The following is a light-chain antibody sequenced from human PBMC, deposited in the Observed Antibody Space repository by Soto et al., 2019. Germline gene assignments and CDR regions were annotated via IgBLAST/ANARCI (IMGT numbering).Light chain of an antibody. Sequence: DIQMTQSPSSLSASVGDRVTITCRASQSISSYLNWYQQKPGKAPNLLIYAASSLQSGVPSRFSGSGSGTDFTLTISSLQPEDVATYYCQPSYSTPLTFGGGTNVEIK. CDR3: QPSYSTPLT. CDR2: AAS. CDR1: QSISSY. J-gene: IGKJ4*01. V-gene: IGKV1-39*01.